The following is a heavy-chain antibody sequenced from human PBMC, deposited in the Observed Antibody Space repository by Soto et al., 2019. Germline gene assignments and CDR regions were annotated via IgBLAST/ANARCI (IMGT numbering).Heavy chain of an antibody. D-gene: IGHD6-13*01. CDR1: GFTFSGSA. CDR2: VRNQGNSYET. CDR3: PRLAAAGGGDY. V-gene: IGHV3-73*01. J-gene: IGHJ4*02. Sequence: EVQLVESGGGLVQPGGSLKLSCAASGFTFSGSAMHWVRQASGKGLEWVGRVRNQGNSYETVFAASVKGRFTISRDDSKDTVYRQMNSLTTEDTAVYYCPRLAAAGGGDYWGQGTLVTVSS.